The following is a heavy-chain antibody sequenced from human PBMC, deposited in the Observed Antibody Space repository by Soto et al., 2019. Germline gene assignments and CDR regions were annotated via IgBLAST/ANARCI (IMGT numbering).Heavy chain of an antibody. J-gene: IGHJ4*02. D-gene: IGHD2-15*01. Sequence: KPSETLSLTCTVSGGSISSYYWSWIRQPAGKGLEWIGRIYTSGSTNYNPSLKSRVTMSVDTSKNQFSLKLSSVTAADTAVYYCARDSYDPTPVYFDYWGQGTLVTVSS. CDR3: ARDSYDPTPVYFDY. V-gene: IGHV4-4*07. CDR2: IYTSGST. CDR1: GGSISSYY.